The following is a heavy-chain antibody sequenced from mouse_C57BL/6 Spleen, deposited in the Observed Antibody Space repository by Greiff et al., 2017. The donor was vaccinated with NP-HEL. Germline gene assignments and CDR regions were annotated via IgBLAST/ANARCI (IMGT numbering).Heavy chain of an antibody. CDR3: ARDGYDYDPAWFAY. V-gene: IGHV1-26*01. CDR2: INPNNGGT. Sequence: EVQLQQSGPELVKPGASVKISCKASGYTFTDYYMNWVKQSHGKSLEWIGDINPNNGGTSYNQKFKGKATLTVDKSSSTAYMELRSLTSEDSAVYYCARDGYDYDPAWFAYWGQGTLVTVSA. J-gene: IGHJ3*01. D-gene: IGHD2-4*01. CDR1: GYTFTDYY.